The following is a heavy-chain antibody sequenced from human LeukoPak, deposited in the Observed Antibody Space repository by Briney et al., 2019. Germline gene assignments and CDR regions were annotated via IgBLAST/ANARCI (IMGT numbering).Heavy chain of an antibody. J-gene: IGHJ4*02. CDR1: GGFIGSSNYY. V-gene: IGHV4-39*01. D-gene: IGHD1-26*01. CDR2: IYYSGST. Sequence: SETLSLTCTVSGGFIGSSNYYWGWIRQPPGKGLEWIGSIYYSGSTYYNPSLKSRVTISVDTSKNQFSLKLSSVTAADTAVYYCARLFGSGSYDFDYWGQGTLVTDSS. CDR3: ARLFGSGSYDFDY.